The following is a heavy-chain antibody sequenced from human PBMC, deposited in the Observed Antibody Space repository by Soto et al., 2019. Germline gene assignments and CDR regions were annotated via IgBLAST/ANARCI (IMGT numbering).Heavy chain of an antibody. D-gene: IGHD3-22*01. J-gene: IGHJ4*02. CDR2: ISAYNGNT. V-gene: IGHV1-18*04. CDR1: GYTFTSYG. Sequence: ASVKVSCKASGYTFTSYGISWVRQAPGQGLEWMGWISAYNGNTNYAQKLQGRVTMTTDTSTSTAYMELRSLRSDDTAVYYCARLGDYYDSSGYCLGYWGQGTLVTVSS. CDR3: ARLGDYYDSSGYCLGY.